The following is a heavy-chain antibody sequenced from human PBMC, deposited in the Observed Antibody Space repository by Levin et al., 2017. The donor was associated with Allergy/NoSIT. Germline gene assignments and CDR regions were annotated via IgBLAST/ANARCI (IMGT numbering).Heavy chain of an antibody. J-gene: IGHJ4*02. CDR2: IYYSGST. CDR1: GGSISSSSYY. Sequence: SQTLSLTCTVSGGSISSSSYYWGWIRQPPGKGLEWIGSIYYSGSTYYNPSLKSRVTISVDTSKNQFSLKLSSVTAADTAVYYCARRYSYGYVLDYWGQGTLVTVSS. D-gene: IGHD5-18*01. CDR3: ARRYSYGYVLDY. V-gene: IGHV4-39*01.